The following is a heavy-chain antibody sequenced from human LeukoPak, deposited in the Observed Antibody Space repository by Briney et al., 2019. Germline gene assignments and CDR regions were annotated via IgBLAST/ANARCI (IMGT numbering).Heavy chain of an antibody. CDR1: GGTFSSYA. CDR2: IIPIFGTA. J-gene: IGHJ6*02. CDR3: ARGSVVPYGMDV. Sequence: SVKVSCKASGGTFSSYAISWVRQAPGQGLEWMGGIIPIFGTANYAQKFQGRVTITTDESTSTAYMELSSLRSEDTAVYYCARGSVVPYGMDVWGQGTTVTVSS. D-gene: IGHD2-2*01. V-gene: IGHV1-69*05.